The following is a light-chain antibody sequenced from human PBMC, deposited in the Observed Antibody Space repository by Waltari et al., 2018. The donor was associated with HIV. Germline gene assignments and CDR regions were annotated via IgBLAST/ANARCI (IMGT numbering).Light chain of an antibody. CDR2: WAS. CDR3: QQYYTTPHT. V-gene: IGKV4-1*01. CDR1: QNILYSSNNKNY. Sequence: DIVMNQSPDSLSVSLGETATINCKSSQNILYSSNNKNYLAWYQQKPGQPPKLLIYWASTREVGVPDRFSGSGSGTDFTLTVSSLQAEDVAVYYCQQYYTTPHTFGQGTNLEIK. J-gene: IGKJ2*01.